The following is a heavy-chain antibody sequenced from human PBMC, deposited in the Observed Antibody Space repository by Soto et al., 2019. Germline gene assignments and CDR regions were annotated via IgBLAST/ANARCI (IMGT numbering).Heavy chain of an antibody. CDR3: AREKWVATDFYGLDV. V-gene: IGHV4-4*08. J-gene: IGHJ6*02. CDR1: GGSISGYY. Sequence: SETLSLTCTVSGGSISGYYWSWIRQPPGKGLEWIGCMYNSGSTVYNPSFKSRVFISLDTSKNEFSLKVNSVTAADTAVYFCAREKWVATDFYGLDVWGQGTTVTVSS. CDR2: MYNSGST. D-gene: IGHD5-12*01.